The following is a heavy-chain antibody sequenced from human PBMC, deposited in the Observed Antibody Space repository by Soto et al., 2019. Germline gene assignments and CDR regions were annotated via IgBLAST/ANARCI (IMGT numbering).Heavy chain of an antibody. J-gene: IGHJ4*02. V-gene: IGHV3-15*01. CDR3: PTSGSGWDYFDY. CDR2: IKRKRDGGTT. Sequence: EVQVVESGGGLVKPGGSLRLSCAWSGFSFTNAWMSWVRQAPGKGLEWVGRIKRKRDGGTTDYDAFVKGRFTISRDDSKNTLDLQMNSLKTEDTAIYYCPTSGSGWDYFDYWGQGILVTVSS. CDR1: GFSFTNAW. D-gene: IGHD6-19*01.